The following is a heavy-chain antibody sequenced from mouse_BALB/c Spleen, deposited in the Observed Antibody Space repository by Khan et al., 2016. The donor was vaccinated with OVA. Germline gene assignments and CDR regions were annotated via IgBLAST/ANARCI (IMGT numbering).Heavy chain of an antibody. CDR1: GYTFPEYT. CDR3: ARDAGRY. Sequence: VQLKESGPELVKPGASVKISCRTSGYTFPEYTVHWVKQSPGQSLDWIGVINPKNGGTAYNQKFKGKATLTVDKSSSTAYMEFRSLTSEDSAIYYCARDAGRYWGQGTSVTVAS. D-gene: IGHD3-3*01. J-gene: IGHJ4*01. V-gene: IGHV1-18*01. CDR2: INPKNGGT.